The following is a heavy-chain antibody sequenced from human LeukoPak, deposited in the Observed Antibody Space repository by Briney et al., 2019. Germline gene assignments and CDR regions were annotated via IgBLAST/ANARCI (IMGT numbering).Heavy chain of an antibody. CDR1: GFTFSSYA. CDR2: IWYDGGNK. Sequence: GGSLRLSCAASGFTFSSYAMHWVRQAPGKGLEWVAVIWYDGGNKYYADSVKGRFTISRDNSKNTLYLQMNSLRAEDTAVYYCARAIAVVGDFYYYGMDLWGQGTTVTVSS. V-gene: IGHV3-33*08. D-gene: IGHD6-13*01. CDR3: ARAIAVVGDFYYYGMDL. J-gene: IGHJ6*02.